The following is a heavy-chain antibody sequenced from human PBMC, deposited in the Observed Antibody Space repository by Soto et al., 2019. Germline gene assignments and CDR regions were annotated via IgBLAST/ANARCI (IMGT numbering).Heavy chain of an antibody. J-gene: IGHJ6*02. Sequence: LTCAVSGGSISSGGYSWSWIRKPPGTGLEWIGYIYHSGSTYYNPSLKSRVTISVDRSKNQFSLKLSSVTAADTAVYYCAKENRFTWPKNYYGMDVWGQGTTVTVSS. CDR1: GGSISSGGYS. CDR2: IYHSGST. CDR3: AKENRFTWPKNYYGMDV. V-gene: IGHV4-30-2*01. D-gene: IGHD3-16*02.